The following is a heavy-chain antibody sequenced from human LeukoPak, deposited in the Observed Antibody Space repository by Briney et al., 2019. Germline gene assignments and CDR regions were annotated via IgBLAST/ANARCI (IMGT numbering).Heavy chain of an antibody. Sequence: PSETLSLTCAVSGYSISSGYYWGRIRQPRGKGLVWIGYIYYSGSTNYSPSLKSRVTISADTSKNQFSLKLSSVTAADTAVYYCARGDYGDYSAPFNWYFDLWGRGTLVTVSS. J-gene: IGHJ2*01. CDR2: IYYSGST. V-gene: IGHV4-61*01. CDR3: ARGDYGDYSAPFNWYFDL. CDR1: GYSISSGYY. D-gene: IGHD4-17*01.